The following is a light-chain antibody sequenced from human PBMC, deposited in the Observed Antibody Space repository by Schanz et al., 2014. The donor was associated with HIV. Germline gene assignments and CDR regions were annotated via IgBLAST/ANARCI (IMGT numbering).Light chain of an antibody. J-gene: IGKJ4*01. CDR1: QTVSNN. Sequence: EIVMTQSPGTLSVSPGERATLSCRASQTVSNNLAWYQQKPGQAPRLLIYAASTRATGIPDRFSGSGSGTDFTLTISRQEPEDFGVYYCQQYGRSDLLTFGGGTNVGIK. CDR3: QQYGRSDLLT. CDR2: AAS. V-gene: IGKV3-20*01.